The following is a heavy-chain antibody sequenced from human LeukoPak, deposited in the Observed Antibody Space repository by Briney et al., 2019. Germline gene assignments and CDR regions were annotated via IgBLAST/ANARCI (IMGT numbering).Heavy chain of an antibody. CDR3: ARTYYQYFQH. V-gene: IGHV3-48*03. D-gene: IGHD3-22*01. CDR2: ISSTGSTI. Sequence: GGSLRLSCAAPGFTFSSYEMNWVRQAPGKGLEWVSYISSTGSTIHHADSVKGRFTISCDNAKNSLYLQMMNLRAEDTAVYYCARTYYQYFQHWGQGTLVTVSS. CDR1: GFTFSSYE. J-gene: IGHJ1*01.